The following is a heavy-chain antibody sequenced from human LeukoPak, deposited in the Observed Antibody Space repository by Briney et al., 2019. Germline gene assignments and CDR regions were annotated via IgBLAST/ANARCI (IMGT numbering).Heavy chain of an antibody. D-gene: IGHD3-10*01. J-gene: IGHJ4*02. V-gene: IGHV3-64*01. CDR1: GFTFSYFG. Sequence: GGSLRLSCVASGFTFSYFGMHWVRQAPGKGLEYVSAISSNGGSTYYANSVKGRFTISRDNSKNTLYLQMGSLRAEDMAVYYCAREDGSGSYPDYWGQGTLVTVSS. CDR2: ISSNGGST. CDR3: AREDGSGSYPDY.